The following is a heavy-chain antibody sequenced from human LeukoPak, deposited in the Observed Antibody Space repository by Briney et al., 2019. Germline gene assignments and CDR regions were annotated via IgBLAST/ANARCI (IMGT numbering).Heavy chain of an antibody. CDR1: GYTFTGYY. V-gene: IGHV1-2*02. CDR3: ARDKGSIAAPFDY. CDR2: INPNSGGT. D-gene: IGHD6-6*01. J-gene: IGHJ4*02. Sequence: GASVKVSCKASGYTFTGYYMHWVRQAPGQGLEWMGWINPNSGGTNYAQKFQGRVTMTRDTSISTAYMELSRLRSDDTAVYYSARDKGSIAAPFDYWGQGTLVTVSS.